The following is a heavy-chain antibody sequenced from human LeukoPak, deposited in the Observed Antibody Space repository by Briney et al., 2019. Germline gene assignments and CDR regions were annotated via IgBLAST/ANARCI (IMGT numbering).Heavy chain of an antibody. V-gene: IGHV3-53*04. CDR2: IYPGGST. Sequence: GGSLRLSCAASGFTVSSNYMSWVRQAPGKGLEWVSVIYPGGSTYYADSVKGRFTISRHNSENTLDLQMNSLRVEDTAVYYCARGLPLEGETTHPKVDIWGQGTMVTVSS. D-gene: IGHD1-1*01. CDR1: GFTVSSNY. J-gene: IGHJ3*02. CDR3: ARGLPLEGETTHPKVDI.